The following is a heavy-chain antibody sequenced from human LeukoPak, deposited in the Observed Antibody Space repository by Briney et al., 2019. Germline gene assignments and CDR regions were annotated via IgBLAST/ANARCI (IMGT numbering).Heavy chain of an antibody. CDR1: GFTLSSYD. V-gene: IGHV3-13*01. Sequence: SGGSLRLSCAASGFTLSSYDFPWVRQGTGKGREWVSGIGTAGDTYYPGSVKGRFTISRENAKNSLYLQMNSLRAGDTAVYYCVRVAWLDYHGMDVWGQGTTVTVSS. D-gene: IGHD5-12*01. CDR3: VRVAWLDYHGMDV. J-gene: IGHJ6*02. CDR2: IGTAGDT.